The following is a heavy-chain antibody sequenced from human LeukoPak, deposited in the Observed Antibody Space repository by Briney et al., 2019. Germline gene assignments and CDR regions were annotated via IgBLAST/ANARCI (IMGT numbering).Heavy chain of an antibody. J-gene: IGHJ4*02. CDR2: INPNSGGT. Sequence: ASVKVSCKASGYTFTGYYMHWVRQAPGQGLEWMGWINPNSGGTNYAQKFQGRVTMTRDTSISTAYMELSRLRSDDTAVYYCARDPWGRFYYDSSGYYDYWGQGTLVTVSP. D-gene: IGHD3-22*01. V-gene: IGHV1-2*02. CDR1: GYTFTGYY. CDR3: ARDPWGRFYYDSSGYYDY.